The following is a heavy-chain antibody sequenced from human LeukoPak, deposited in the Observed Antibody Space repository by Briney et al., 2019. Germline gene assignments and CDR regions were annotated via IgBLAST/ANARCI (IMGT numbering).Heavy chain of an antibody. CDR1: GFTFSSYW. CDR2: IKQDGSEK. V-gene: IGHV3-7*01. CDR3: ARDKFKRERLEPEFFQH. D-gene: IGHD1-1*01. Sequence: PGGSLRLSCAASGFTFSSYWMSWVRQAPGKGLEWVANIKQDGSEKYYVDSVKGRFTISRDNAKSSLYLQMNSLRAEDTAVYYCARDKFKRERLEPEFFQHWGQGTLVTVSS. J-gene: IGHJ1*01.